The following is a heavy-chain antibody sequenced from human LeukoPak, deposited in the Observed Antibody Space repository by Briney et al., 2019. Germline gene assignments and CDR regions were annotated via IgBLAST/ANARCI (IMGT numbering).Heavy chain of an antibody. V-gene: IGHV3-66*01. CDR2: IYSGGST. Sequence: GSLRLSCAASGFTVSSNYMSWVRQAPGKGLEWVSVIYSGGSTYYADSVKGRFTISRDNSKNTLYLQMNSLGAEDTAVYYCARSPGYSGYDSYDYWGQGTLVTVSS. J-gene: IGHJ4*02. CDR3: ARSPGYSGYDSYDY. CDR1: GFTVSSNY. D-gene: IGHD5-12*01.